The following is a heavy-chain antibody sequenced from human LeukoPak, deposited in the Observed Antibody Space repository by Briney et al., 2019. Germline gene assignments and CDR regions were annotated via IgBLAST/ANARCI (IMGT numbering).Heavy chain of an antibody. CDR2: INHSGNT. CDR1: GGTFSGYY. CDR3: ARPFLRFSSGWHFDY. J-gene: IGHJ4*02. D-gene: IGHD6-19*01. Sequence: SETLSLTCAVYGGTFSGYYWSWIRQPPGKGLEWIGEINHSGNTNYNPSLKSRVTISIDTSKNQFSLKLSSVTAASTAIYYCARPFLRFSSGWHFDYWGQGILVTVSS. V-gene: IGHV4-34*01.